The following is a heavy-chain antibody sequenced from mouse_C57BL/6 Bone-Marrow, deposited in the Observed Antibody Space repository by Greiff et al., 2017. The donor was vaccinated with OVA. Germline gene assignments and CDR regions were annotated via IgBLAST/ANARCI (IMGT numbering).Heavy chain of an antibody. CDR2: IWSGGST. Sequence: VKLVESGPGLVQPSQSLSITCTVSGFSLTSYGVHWVRQSPGKGLEWLGVIWSGGSTDYNAAFISRLSISKDNSKSQVFFKMNSLQADDTAIYYCAGVGDYDGYYAMDYWGQGTSVTVSS. J-gene: IGHJ4*01. V-gene: IGHV2-2*01. CDR1: GFSLTSYG. CDR3: AGVGDYDGYYAMDY. D-gene: IGHD2-4*01.